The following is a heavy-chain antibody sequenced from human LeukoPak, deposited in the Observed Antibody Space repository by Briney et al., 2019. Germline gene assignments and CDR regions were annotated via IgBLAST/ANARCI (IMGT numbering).Heavy chain of an antibody. Sequence: TGMSLRLSCAASGVTLRPCGMQWVRQAPGKGLEWVAVISYEGGTQHYADSVKGRFIISRDNPRNTLYLQVNILRTEDTAVYYCAKEGTPQVSTWYDLWGQGTQVIVSS. V-gene: IGHV3-30*18. CDR3: AKEGTPQVSTWYDL. CDR1: GVTLRPCG. CDR2: ISYEGGTQ. J-gene: IGHJ5*02. D-gene: IGHD3-10*01.